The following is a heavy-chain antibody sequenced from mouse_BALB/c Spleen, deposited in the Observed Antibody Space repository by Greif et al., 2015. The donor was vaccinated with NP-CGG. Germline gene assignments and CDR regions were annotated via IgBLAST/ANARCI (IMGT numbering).Heavy chain of an antibody. J-gene: IGHJ4*01. CDR2: IDPENGDT. Sequence: VQLKESGAELVRSGASVKLSCTASGFNIKDYYMHWVKQRPEQGLEWIGWIDPENGDTEYAPKFQGKATMTADTSSNTAYLQLSSLTSEDTAVYYCNVYYGYRAMDYWGRGTSVTVSS. V-gene: IGHV14-4*02. D-gene: IGHD1-2*01. CDR3: NVYYGYRAMDY. CDR1: GFNIKDYY.